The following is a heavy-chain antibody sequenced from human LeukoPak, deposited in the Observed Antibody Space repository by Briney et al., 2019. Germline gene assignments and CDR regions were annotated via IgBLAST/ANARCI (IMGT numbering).Heavy chain of an antibody. J-gene: IGHJ1*01. D-gene: IGHD6-19*01. CDR1: GYRFTSYG. Sequence: ASVKVSCKTSGYRFTSYGISWVRQAPGQGLEWMGWINTYSGNTNYTQKFQGRVTMTTDTSTSTAYMELRSLRSDDTAVYYCARVPQWLEYFQHWGQGTLVTVSS. CDR3: ARVPQWLEYFQH. CDR2: INTYSGNT. V-gene: IGHV1-18*01.